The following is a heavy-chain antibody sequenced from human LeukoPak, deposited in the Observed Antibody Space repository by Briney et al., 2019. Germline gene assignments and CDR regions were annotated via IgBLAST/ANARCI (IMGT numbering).Heavy chain of an antibody. J-gene: IGHJ4*02. CDR1: GGSISSYY. CDR3: ATLQSSGYDYSDY. CDR2: IYYSGYT. Sequence: SETLSLTCTVSGGSISSYYWSWIRQPPGKGLEWIGYIYYSGYTDYNPSLKSRVTMSVDTSKNQFSLKLTSVTAADTAVYYCATLQSSGYDYSDYWGQGILVTVSS. D-gene: IGHD3-22*01. V-gene: IGHV4-59*08.